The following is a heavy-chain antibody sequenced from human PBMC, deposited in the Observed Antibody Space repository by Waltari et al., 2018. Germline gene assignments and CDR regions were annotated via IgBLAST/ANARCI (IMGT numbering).Heavy chain of an antibody. D-gene: IGHD5-12*01. Sequence: EVQLVESGGGLVQPGGSPQLSCAASGFTFSDSVMHWVRQASGKGLEWVGRVRRKSNSYATAYAASVKGRFTISRDDSKNMAYLQMNSLKTEDTAVYYCTGSGYSDYDSVYWGQGTLVTVSS. V-gene: IGHV3-73*02. CDR1: GFTFSDSV. J-gene: IGHJ4*02. CDR2: VRRKSNSYAT. CDR3: TGSGYSDYDSVY.